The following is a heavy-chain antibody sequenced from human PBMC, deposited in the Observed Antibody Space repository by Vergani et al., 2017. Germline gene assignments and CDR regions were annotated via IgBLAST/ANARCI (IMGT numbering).Heavy chain of an antibody. D-gene: IGHD2-2*02. CDR2: IYYRGST. CDR3: AGGYCSSTSCYTSDYFDY. Sequence: QVQLQESGPGLVKPSQTLSLTCTVSGGPISSGGYYWSWIRQHPGKGLEWIGYIYYRGSTYYNPSLKSRVTISVDTSKNQFSLKLSSVTTADTAVYYCAGGYCSSTSCYTSDYFDYWGQGTLVTVSS. J-gene: IGHJ4*02. V-gene: IGHV4-31*03. CDR1: GGPISSGGYY.